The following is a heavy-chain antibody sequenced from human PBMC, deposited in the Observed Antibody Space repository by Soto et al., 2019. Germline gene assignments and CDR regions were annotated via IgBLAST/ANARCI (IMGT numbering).Heavy chain of an antibody. CDR2: FNPANGKT. Sequence: QVQLVQSGAEVKKPGAAVKVACKASGYMFTTNAIQWVRQAPGHRLEWMAGFNPANGKTKSSQKYQGRVTFTRDTSATTAHMALASLTPEDTAVYDGARHAGQLLVLGTVDYWGQGTLVTVSS. V-gene: IGHV1-3*01. D-gene: IGHD6-19*01. J-gene: IGHJ4*02. CDR3: ARHAGQLLVLGTVDY. CDR1: GYMFTTNA.